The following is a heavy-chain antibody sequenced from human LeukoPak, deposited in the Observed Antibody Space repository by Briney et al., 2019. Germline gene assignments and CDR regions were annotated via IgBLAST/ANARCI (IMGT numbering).Heavy chain of an antibody. Sequence: PGGSLRLSCAASGFTFSSYAMHWVRQAPGKGLEWVAVISYDGSNKYYADSVKGRFTISRDNSKNTLYLQMNSLRAEDTAVYYCARDVVGEGWFDTWGQGTLVTVSS. D-gene: IGHD1-26*01. CDR2: ISYDGSNK. CDR1: GFTFSSYA. V-gene: IGHV3-30-3*01. CDR3: ARDVVGEGWFDT. J-gene: IGHJ5*02.